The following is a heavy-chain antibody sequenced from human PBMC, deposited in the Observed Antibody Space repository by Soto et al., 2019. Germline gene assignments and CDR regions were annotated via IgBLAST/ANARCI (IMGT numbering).Heavy chain of an antibody. CDR2: IIPIFATP. Sequence: QVQLMQSGAEVRKPGSSVTVSCKASGGTFSSNPISWVRQAPGQGREWMGGIIPIFATPHYARRFLDRVTRTANRSTNTAYMELTGLTSEDTAIYDCARDLSAAERFESVKYYRMDAWGQGTTVTFS. V-gene: IGHV1-69*06. CDR3: ARDLSAAERFESVKYYRMDA. CDR1: GGTFSSNP. D-gene: IGHD3-3*01. J-gene: IGHJ6*02.